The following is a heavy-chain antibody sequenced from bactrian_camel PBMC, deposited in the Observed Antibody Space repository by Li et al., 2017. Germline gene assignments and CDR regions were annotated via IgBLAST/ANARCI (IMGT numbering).Heavy chain of an antibody. CDR3: AADLTIPTTPCGYGYNH. D-gene: IGHD4*01. CDR2: IYTGGGTT. V-gene: IGHV3S1*01. J-gene: IGHJ4*01. CDR1: GYTDRYTYSTNC. Sequence: HVQLVESGGGSVQAGGSLRLSCSASGYTDRYTYSTNCIAWFRQAPGKEREGVAAIYTGGGTTYYADSVKGRFTISRDNAKNTLTLQMNSLNTEDTATYICAADLTIPTTPCGYGYNHWGQGTQVTV.